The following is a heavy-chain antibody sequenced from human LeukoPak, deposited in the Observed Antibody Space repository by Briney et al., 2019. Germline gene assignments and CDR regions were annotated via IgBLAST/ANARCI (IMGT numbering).Heavy chain of an antibody. V-gene: IGHV1-18*01. Sequence: ASVKVSCKASGYAFTSYGISWVRQAPGQGLEWMGWISTYNGNTNYAQKLQGRVTMTADTSTTTAYMELRSLTSDDTAVYYCARDPTTQTFDYWGQGTLVTVSS. CDR1: GYAFTSYG. CDR3: ARDPTTQTFDY. D-gene: IGHD4-11*01. CDR2: ISTYNGNT. J-gene: IGHJ4*02.